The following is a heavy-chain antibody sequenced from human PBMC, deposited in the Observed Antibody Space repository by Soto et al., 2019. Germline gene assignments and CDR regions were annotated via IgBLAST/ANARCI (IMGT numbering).Heavy chain of an antibody. CDR1: GYTFTNYD. CDR2: VNPNSGDT. Sequence: ASVKVSCKASGYTFTNYDINWVRQATGQGLEYLGWVNPNSGDTAYVQKFQGRVTMTWDTSITTAYMELRSLRSEDTAVYFCARGVKYGAYSRWFDPWGQGTLVTVSS. V-gene: IGHV1-8*01. D-gene: IGHD4-17*01. J-gene: IGHJ5*02. CDR3: ARGVKYGAYSRWFDP.